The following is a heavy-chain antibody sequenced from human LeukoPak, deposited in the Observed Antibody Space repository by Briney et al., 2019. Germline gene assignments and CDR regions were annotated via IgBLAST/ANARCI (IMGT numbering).Heavy chain of an antibody. Sequence: GESLKISCRGSGYSFTSHWIGWVRQMPGKGLEWMAIIYAGDSGTRISPSFQGQVTISADKSTSTAYLQWSSLKASDTATYYCTRHIAAAGPDYWGQGTLVTVSS. D-gene: IGHD6-13*01. CDR2: IYAGDSGT. CDR3: TRHIAAAGPDY. CDR1: GYSFTSHW. V-gene: IGHV5-51*01. J-gene: IGHJ4*02.